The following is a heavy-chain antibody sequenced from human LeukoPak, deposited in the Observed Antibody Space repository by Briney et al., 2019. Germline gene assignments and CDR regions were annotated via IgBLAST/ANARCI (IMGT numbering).Heavy chain of an antibody. D-gene: IGHD4-17*01. CDR1: GFTFSNAW. Sequence: GGSLRLSCAASGFTFSNAWMNWVRHAPGKGLELVGRIQRKTDGGTTEYAAPVKGRFTISREDSKNTVYLQMNTLTTEDTAVYYCTTATVPPSWGQGTLVTVSS. CDR2: IQRKTDGGTT. CDR3: TTATVPPS. J-gene: IGHJ4*02. V-gene: IGHV3-15*01.